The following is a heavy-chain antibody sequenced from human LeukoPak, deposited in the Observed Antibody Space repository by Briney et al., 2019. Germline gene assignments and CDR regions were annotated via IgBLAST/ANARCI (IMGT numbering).Heavy chain of an antibody. J-gene: IGHJ3*02. CDR2: IRYDGSNK. CDR1: GFTVSNNY. Sequence: GGSLRLSCAASGFTVSNNYMSWVRQRPGKGLEWVAFIRYDGSNKYYADSVKGRFTISRDNSKNTLYLQMKSLRAEDTAVYFCAKGEFYHDAFDIWGQGTLVTVSS. CDR3: AKGEFYHDAFDI. D-gene: IGHD3-10*01. V-gene: IGHV3-30*02.